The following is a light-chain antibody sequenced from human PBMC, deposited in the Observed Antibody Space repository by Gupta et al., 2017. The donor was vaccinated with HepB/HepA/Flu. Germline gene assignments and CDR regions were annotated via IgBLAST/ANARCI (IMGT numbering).Light chain of an antibody. CDR2: AAS. CDR3: QKYNSAPWT. CDR1: QGISNY. J-gene: IGKJ1*01. V-gene: IGKV1-27*01. Sequence: DIQMTQSPSSLSASVGDSVTITCRARQGISNYLAWYQQKPGKVPKLLIYAASTLQSGVPARFSGSGSGTDFTLTISSLQAEDVATYYCQKYNSAPWTFGQGTKVEIK.